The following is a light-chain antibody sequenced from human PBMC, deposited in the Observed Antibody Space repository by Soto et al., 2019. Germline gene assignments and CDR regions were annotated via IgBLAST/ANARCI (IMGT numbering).Light chain of an antibody. V-gene: IGLV2-14*03. CDR1: TSDVGGYNY. CDR2: DVS. Sequence: QSALTQPASVSGSPGQSITISCTGTTSDVGGYNYVSWYQQHPGKAPKLMIYDVSNRPSGVSYRFSGSKSGNTASLTISGLQAEDEADYYCSSFALINTLVFGGGTKLTVL. J-gene: IGLJ2*01. CDR3: SSFALINTLV.